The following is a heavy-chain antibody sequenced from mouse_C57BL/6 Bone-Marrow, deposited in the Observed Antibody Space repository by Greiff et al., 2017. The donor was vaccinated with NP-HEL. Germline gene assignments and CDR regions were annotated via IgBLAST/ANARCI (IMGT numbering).Heavy chain of an antibody. CDR2: IDPETGGT. Sequence: VKLMESGAELVRPGASVTLSCKASGYTFTDYEMHWVKQTPVHGLEWIGAIDPETGGTAYNQKFKGKAILTADKSSSTAYMELRSLTSEDSAVYYCTRGDGYAFDYWGQGTTLTVSS. J-gene: IGHJ2*01. V-gene: IGHV1-15*01. CDR1: GYTFTDYE. CDR3: TRGDGYAFDY. D-gene: IGHD2-2*01.